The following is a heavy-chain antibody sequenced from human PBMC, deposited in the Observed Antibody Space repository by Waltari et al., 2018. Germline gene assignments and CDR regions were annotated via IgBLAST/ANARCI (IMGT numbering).Heavy chain of an antibody. Sequence: EVQLVESGGGLVQPGGSLRLSCAAAGVTFSSYSMNWVGRAPGMGVEWVSYISSSNSTIYYADSVKVRFTISRANAKNSLYLQMNSLRAEDTAVYYCARGRGIVGATPFDYWGQGTLVTVSS. D-gene: IGHD1-26*01. CDR1: GVTFSSYS. CDR2: ISSSNSTI. CDR3: ARGRGIVGATPFDY. J-gene: IGHJ4*02. V-gene: IGHV3-48*04.